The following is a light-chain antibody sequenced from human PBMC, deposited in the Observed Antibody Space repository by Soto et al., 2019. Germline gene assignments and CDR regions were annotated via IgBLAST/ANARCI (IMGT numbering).Light chain of an antibody. V-gene: IGKV3D-20*02. Sequence: EIVLTQSPGTLSLSPGERATLSCRASQSVSSSYLAWYQQKPGQAPRLLIYGASSRATGIPDRFSGSGSGTDFTLTISSLEPEDFAVYYCHQRTNWPPETFGQGTRLEN. J-gene: IGKJ5*01. CDR2: GAS. CDR1: QSVSSSY. CDR3: HQRTNWPPET.